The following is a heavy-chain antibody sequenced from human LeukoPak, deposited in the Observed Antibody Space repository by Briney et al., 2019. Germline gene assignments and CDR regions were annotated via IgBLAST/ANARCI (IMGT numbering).Heavy chain of an antibody. Sequence: GGSLRLSCAASGFTFSSYAMSWVRQAPGKGLEWVSAISGSGGRTYYADSVKGRFTISRDNSKNTLYLQMNSLRAEDTAVYYCAKDLVAGSYLEYFQHWGQGTLVTVSS. V-gene: IGHV3-23*01. CDR2: ISGSGGRT. CDR3: AKDLVAGSYLEYFQH. D-gene: IGHD3-10*01. J-gene: IGHJ1*01. CDR1: GFTFSSYA.